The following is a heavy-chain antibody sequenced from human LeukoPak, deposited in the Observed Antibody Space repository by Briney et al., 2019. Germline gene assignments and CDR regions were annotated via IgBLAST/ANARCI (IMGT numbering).Heavy chain of an antibody. CDR3: ARGSGWSPPYYFDY. V-gene: IGHV1-3*01. Sequence: ASVKVSCKASGYTFTSYAMHWVRQAPGQRLEWMGWINAGNGNTKYSQKFQGRVTITRDTSASTAYMELSSLRSEDTAVYYCARGSGWSPPYYFDYWGQGTLVTVSS. CDR1: GYTFTSYA. J-gene: IGHJ4*02. CDR2: INAGNGNT. D-gene: IGHD6-19*01.